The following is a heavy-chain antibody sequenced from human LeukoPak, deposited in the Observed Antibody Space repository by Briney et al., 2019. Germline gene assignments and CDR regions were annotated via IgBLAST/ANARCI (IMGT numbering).Heavy chain of an antibody. CDR2: IYNSATT. CDR3: ARHEDGYFPMLH. Sequence: PSETLSLTCTVSGGSVSGYYWSWIRQHPGKELEWIAYIYNSATTNYNPSLKSRVTVSVDTSKNKLSLTLSSVTAADTAIYYCARHEDGYFPMLHWGQGTLVTVSS. D-gene: IGHD5-24*01. J-gene: IGHJ4*02. CDR1: GGSVSGYY. V-gene: IGHV4-59*08.